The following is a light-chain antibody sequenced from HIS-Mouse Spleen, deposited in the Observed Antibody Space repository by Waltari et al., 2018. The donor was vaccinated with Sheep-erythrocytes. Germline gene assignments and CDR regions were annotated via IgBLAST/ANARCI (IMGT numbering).Light chain of an antibody. V-gene: IGKV3D-20*02. Sequence: EIVLTQSPGTLSLSPGERDTLSCRASQCVSSSYLAWYQQKPGQAPRLLIYGASNRATGIPARFSGSGSGTDFTLTISSLEPEDFAVYYCQQRSNWYTFGQGTKLEIK. CDR1: QCVSSSY. CDR3: QQRSNWYT. J-gene: IGKJ2*01. CDR2: GAS.